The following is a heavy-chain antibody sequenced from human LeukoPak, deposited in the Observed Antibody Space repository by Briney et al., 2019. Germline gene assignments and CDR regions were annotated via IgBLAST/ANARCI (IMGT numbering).Heavy chain of an antibody. CDR2: ISGDGGST. Sequence: GGSLRLSCAASGFTFDDYAMHWVRQAPGQGLEWVALISGDGGSTYYADSVKGRVTISRDNIKNSLYLQMNSLRPEDTALYYCAKGRAQLRYFDWFDPTDTPYYMDVWGKGTTVTVSS. CDR3: AKGRAQLRYFDWFDPTDTPYYMDV. V-gene: IGHV3-43*02. CDR1: GFTFDDYA. J-gene: IGHJ6*03. D-gene: IGHD3-9*01.